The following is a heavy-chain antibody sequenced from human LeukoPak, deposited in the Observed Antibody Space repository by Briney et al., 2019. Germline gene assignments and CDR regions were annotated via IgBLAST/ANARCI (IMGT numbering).Heavy chain of an antibody. CDR1: GFTFSSYA. Sequence: GGSPRLSCAASGFTFSSYAMSWVRQAPGKGLEWVSAISGSGGSTYYADSVKGRFTISRDNSKNTLYLQMNSLRAEDTAVYYCAKGGYCSSTSCYTDAFDIWGQGTMVTVSS. V-gene: IGHV3-23*01. J-gene: IGHJ3*02. D-gene: IGHD2-2*02. CDR3: AKGGYCSSTSCYTDAFDI. CDR2: ISGSGGST.